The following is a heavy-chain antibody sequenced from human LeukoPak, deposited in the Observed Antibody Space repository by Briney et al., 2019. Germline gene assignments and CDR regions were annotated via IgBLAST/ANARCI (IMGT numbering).Heavy chain of an antibody. CDR2: ISGSGGST. V-gene: IGHV3-23*01. J-gene: IGHJ3*02. CDR1: GFTFSSYA. Sequence: PGGSLRLSCAASGFTFSSYAMSWVRQAPGKGLEWVSAISGSGGSTYYADSVKGRFTISRDNSKNTLYLQMNSLRADDTAVYYCARGRDYYDSSRAHAFDIWGQGTMVTVSS. CDR3: ARGRDYYDSSRAHAFDI. D-gene: IGHD3-22*01.